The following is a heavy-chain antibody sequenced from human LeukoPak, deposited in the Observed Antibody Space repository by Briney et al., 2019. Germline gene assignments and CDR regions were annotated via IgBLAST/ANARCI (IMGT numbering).Heavy chain of an antibody. Sequence: GRSLRLSCAASGFTFSSYGMHWVRQAPGKGPEWVAVIWYDGSNKYYADSVKGRFTISRDNSNNTLYLQMNSVRAEDTAVYYCAKDQYYDFWSGYSFQHWGQGTLVNVSS. V-gene: IGHV3-33*06. CDR3: AKDQYYDFWSGYSFQH. CDR1: GFTFSSYG. J-gene: IGHJ1*01. CDR2: IWYDGSNK. D-gene: IGHD3-3*01.